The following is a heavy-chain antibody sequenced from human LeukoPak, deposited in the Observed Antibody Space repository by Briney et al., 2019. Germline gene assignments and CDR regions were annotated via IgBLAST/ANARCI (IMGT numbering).Heavy chain of an antibody. CDR1: GYTFTGYY. Sequence: RASVKVSCKASGYTFTGYYMHWVRQAPGQGLEWMGRINPNSGGTNYAQKFQGRVTMTRDTSISTAYMELSRLRSDDTAVYYCARDRDGTTFEVDYWGQGTLVTVSS. CDR3: ARDRDGTTFEVDY. V-gene: IGHV1-2*06. CDR2: INPNSGGT. J-gene: IGHJ4*02. D-gene: IGHD1-1*01.